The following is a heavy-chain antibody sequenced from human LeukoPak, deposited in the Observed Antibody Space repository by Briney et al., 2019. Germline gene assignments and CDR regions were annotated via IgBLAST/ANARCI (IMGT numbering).Heavy chain of an antibody. CDR2: IYSSGST. V-gene: IGHV4-30-4*08. D-gene: IGHD6-13*01. CDR3: ARDRIAAVD. CDR1: GGSISSGDYY. Sequence: SETLSLTCTVSGGSISSGDYYWSWIRQPPGTGLEWIGYIYSSGSTYYNPSLKSRVTISVDTSKNQFSLKLSSVTAADTAVYYCARDRIAAVDWGQGTLVTVSS. J-gene: IGHJ4*02.